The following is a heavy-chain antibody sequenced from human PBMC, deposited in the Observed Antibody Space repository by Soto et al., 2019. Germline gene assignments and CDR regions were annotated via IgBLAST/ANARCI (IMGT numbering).Heavy chain of an antibody. V-gene: IGHV4-59*01. CDR3: ARGHRAMEYYYYYGMDV. J-gene: IGHJ6*02. Sequence: PSETLSLTCSVSGGSISSSFWSWIRQPPGKELEWIGYISYSGSTTYNPSLKSRITLSVDTSKNQFSLRVASVTTADTAVYYCARGHRAMEYYYYYGMDVWGQGTTVTVSS. CDR1: GGSISSSF. CDR2: ISYSGST. D-gene: IGHD5-18*01.